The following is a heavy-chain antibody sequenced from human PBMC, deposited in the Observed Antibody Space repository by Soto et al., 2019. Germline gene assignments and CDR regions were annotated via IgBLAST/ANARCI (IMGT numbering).Heavy chain of an antibody. Sequence: GGSLRLSCAASGFTFSSYSMNWVRQAPGKGLEWVSSISSSSSYIYYADSVKGRFTISRDNAKNSLYLQMNSLRAEDTAVYYCARDSPGIPHLDYWGQGTLVTVSS. J-gene: IGHJ4*02. V-gene: IGHV3-21*01. CDR1: GFTFSSYS. CDR2: ISSSSSYI. CDR3: ARDSPGIPHLDY. D-gene: IGHD5-18*01.